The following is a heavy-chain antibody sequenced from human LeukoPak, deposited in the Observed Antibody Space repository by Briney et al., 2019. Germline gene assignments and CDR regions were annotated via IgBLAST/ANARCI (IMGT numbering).Heavy chain of an antibody. CDR3: ARNGVTTVTTPELDY. CDR1: GYTFTSYG. CDR2: ISAYNGNT. V-gene: IGHV1-18*01. D-gene: IGHD4-11*01. Sequence: GASVKVSCKASGYTFTSYGISWVRQAPGQGLEWMGWISAYNGNTNYAQKLQGRVTMITDTSTSTAYMELRSLRSDDTAVYYCARNGVTTVTTPELDYWGQGTLVTVSS. J-gene: IGHJ4*02.